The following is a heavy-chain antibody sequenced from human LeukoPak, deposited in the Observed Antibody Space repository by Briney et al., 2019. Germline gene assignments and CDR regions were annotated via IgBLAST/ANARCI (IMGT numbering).Heavy chain of an antibody. J-gene: IGHJ4*02. CDR1: GGSISSSSYY. Sequence: SETLSLTCTVSGGSISSSSYYWGWIRQPAGKGLEWIGRIYTSGSTNYNPSLKSRVTISVDTSKNQFSLKLSSVTAADTAVYYCARGDDSSGYVLDYWGQGTLVTVSS. V-gene: IGHV4-61*02. CDR3: ARGDDSSGYVLDY. D-gene: IGHD3-22*01. CDR2: IYTSGST.